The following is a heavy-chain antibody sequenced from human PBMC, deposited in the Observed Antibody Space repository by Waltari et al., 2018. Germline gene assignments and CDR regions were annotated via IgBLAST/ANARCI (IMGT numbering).Heavy chain of an antibody. D-gene: IGHD6-13*01. V-gene: IGHV3-43D*04. J-gene: IGHJ4*02. CDR2: ISWDGSST. CDR1: GFTFDDYA. Sequence: EVQLVESGGVVVQPGGSLRLSCAASGFTFDDYAMHWVRQAPGKGLEWVSFISWDGSSTYYADSVKGRFTIYRDNSKNSLYLQMNSLRDEDTALYYCAKDKGSWTYYFDYWGQGTLVTVSS. CDR3: AKDKGSWTYYFDY.